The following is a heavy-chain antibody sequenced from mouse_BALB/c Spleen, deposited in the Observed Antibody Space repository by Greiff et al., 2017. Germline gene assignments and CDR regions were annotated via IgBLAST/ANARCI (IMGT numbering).Heavy chain of an antibody. CDR1: GFNIKDTY. D-gene: IGHD1-1*01. Sequence: VQLQQSGAELVKPGASVKLSCTASGFNIKDTYMHWVKQRPEQGLEWIGRIDPANGNTKYDPKFQGKATITADTSSNTAYLQLSSLTSEDTAVYYCARSVAPGNYYAMDYWGQGTSVTVSS. CDR2: IDPANGNT. CDR3: ARSVAPGNYYAMDY. J-gene: IGHJ4*01. V-gene: IGHV14-3*02.